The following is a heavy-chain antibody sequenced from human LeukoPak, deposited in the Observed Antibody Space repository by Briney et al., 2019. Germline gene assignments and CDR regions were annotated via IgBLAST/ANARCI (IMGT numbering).Heavy chain of an antibody. CDR2: ISGSGGST. V-gene: IGHV3-23*01. D-gene: IGHD4-17*01. J-gene: IGHJ4*02. CDR3: AKDLEGHGSYGDYTLGY. CDR1: GFPFSSYA. Sequence: GGSLRLSCAASGFPFSSYAMSWVRQAPGKGLEWVSAISGSGGSTYYADSVKGRFTISRDNFKNTLYLQMNSLRAEDTAVYYCAKDLEGHGSYGDYTLGYWGQGTLVTVSS.